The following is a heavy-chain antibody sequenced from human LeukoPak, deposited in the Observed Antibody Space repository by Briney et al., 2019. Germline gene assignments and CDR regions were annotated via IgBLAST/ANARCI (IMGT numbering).Heavy chain of an antibody. CDR3: ARHWSWYVDY. D-gene: IGHD6-13*01. CDR2: IYYSGSP. V-gene: IGHV4-39*01. CDR1: GGSISSTTYF. Sequence: SETLSLTCTVSGGSISSTTYFWGWIRQPPGKGLEWIGSIYYSGSPYYNPSLKSRVTISVDTSKNQLSLRLSSVTAADTAVCYCARHWSWYVDYWGQGTLVTVSS. J-gene: IGHJ4*02.